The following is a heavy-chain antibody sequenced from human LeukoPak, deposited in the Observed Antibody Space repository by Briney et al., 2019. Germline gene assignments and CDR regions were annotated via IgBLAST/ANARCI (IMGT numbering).Heavy chain of an antibody. V-gene: IGHV3-30*02. CDR1: GFTFSNYA. CDR3: AKPSLYHYDTSGYYRYWYFDL. D-gene: IGHD3-22*01. Sequence: GGSLRLSCAASGFTFSNYAIHWVRQAPGKGLEWVAFIRYDGSNKYYVDSVKGRFTISRDNSKNTLYLQMNSLRAEDTAVYYCAKPSLYHYDTSGYYRYWYFDLWGRGTLVTVSS. CDR2: IRYDGSNK. J-gene: IGHJ2*01.